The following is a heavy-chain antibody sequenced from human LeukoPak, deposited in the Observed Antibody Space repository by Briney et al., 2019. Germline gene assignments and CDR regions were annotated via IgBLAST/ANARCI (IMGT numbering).Heavy chain of an antibody. Sequence: SQTLSLTCTVSGGSISSGGYYWSWIRQPPGKGLEWIGYIYHSGSTYYNPSLKSRVTISVDRSKNQFSLKLSSVTAADTAVYYCARAPIRGYDLGYWGQGTLVTVSS. D-gene: IGHD3-3*01. CDR2: IYHSGST. CDR1: GGSISSGGYY. J-gene: IGHJ4*02. V-gene: IGHV4-30-2*01. CDR3: ARAPIRGYDLGY.